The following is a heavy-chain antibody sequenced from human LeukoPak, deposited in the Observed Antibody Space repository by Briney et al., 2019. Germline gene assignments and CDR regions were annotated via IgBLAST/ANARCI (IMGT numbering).Heavy chain of an antibody. CDR1: GYTFTGYY. D-gene: IGHD1-14*01. J-gene: IGHJ4*02. Sequence: ASVKVSCMPSGYTFTGYYMRWVRQAPGQGLEWMGWINPNSGGTNYAQKFQGRVTMTRDTSISTAYMELSRLRSDDTAVYYCARDRGGTTTDYDYWGQGTLVTVSS. V-gene: IGHV1-2*02. CDR2: INPNSGGT. CDR3: ARDRGGTTTDYDY.